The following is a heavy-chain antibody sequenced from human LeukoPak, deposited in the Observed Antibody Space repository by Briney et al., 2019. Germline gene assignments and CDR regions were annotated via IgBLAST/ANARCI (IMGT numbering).Heavy chain of an antibody. CDR3: ASSRYYDILTGYWLYYFDY. CDR2: INQSGST. V-gene: IGHV4-34*01. J-gene: IGHJ4*02. D-gene: IGHD3-9*01. Sequence: SETLSLTCAVYGGSFSGYYWSWIRQPPGKGLEWIGEINQSGSTNYLPSPKSRLTISVDTSKNQFSLKLSSVTAADTAVYYCASSRYYDILTGYWLYYFDYWGQGTLVTVSS. CDR1: GGSFSGYY.